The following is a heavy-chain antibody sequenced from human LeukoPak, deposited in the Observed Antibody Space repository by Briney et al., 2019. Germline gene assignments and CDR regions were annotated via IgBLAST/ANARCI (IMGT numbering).Heavy chain of an antibody. D-gene: IGHD4-17*01. CDR2: IYYSGST. CDR1: GGSISSSSYY. J-gene: IGHJ4*02. V-gene: IGHV4-39*01. Sequence: PSETLSLTCTVSGGSISSSSYYWGWIRQPPGKGLEWIGSIYYSGSTYYNPSLKSRVTISVDTSKNQFSLKLSSVTAADTAVYYCATPGQRTTVTTWFDYWGQGTPVTVSS. CDR3: ATPGQRTTVTTWFDY.